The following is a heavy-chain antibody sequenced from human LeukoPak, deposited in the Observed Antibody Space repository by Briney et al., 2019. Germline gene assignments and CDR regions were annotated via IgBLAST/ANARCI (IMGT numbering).Heavy chain of an antibody. Sequence: GGSLRLSCAASGFTFSDYWMHWVRQAPGKGLVWVLGMNTDGSEIRYADSVKGRFTISRDNAMNTAYLQMNSLRVEDTAMFYCAGGSGYSYLAYWAREPWSPSHQ. CDR3: AGGSGYSYLAY. D-gene: IGHD5-18*01. J-gene: IGHJ4*02. CDR1: GFTFSDYW. V-gene: IGHV3-74*01. CDR2: MNTDGSEI.